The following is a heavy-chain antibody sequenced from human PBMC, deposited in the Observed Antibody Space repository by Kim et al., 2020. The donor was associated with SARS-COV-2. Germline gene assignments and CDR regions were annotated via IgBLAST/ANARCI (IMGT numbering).Heavy chain of an antibody. Sequence: SETLSLTCTVSGYSISSGYYWGWIRQPPGKGLEWIGSIYHSGSTYYNPSLKSRVTISVDTSKNQFSLKLSSVTAADTAVYYCARDRGLVDPWGQGTLVTVSS. J-gene: IGHJ5*02. V-gene: IGHV4-38-2*02. D-gene: IGHD3-10*01. CDR1: GYSISSGYY. CDR3: ARDRGLVDP. CDR2: IYHSGST.